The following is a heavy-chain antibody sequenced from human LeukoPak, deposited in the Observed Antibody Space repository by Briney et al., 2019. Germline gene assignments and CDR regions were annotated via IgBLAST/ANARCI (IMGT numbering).Heavy chain of an antibody. CDR1: GYTFTSYG. V-gene: IGHV1-18*01. J-gene: IGHJ4*02. Sequence: SVKVSCKASGYTFTSYGISWVRQAPGQGLEWMGWISAYNGNTNYAQKLQGRVTMTTDTSTSTAYMELRSLRSDDTAVYYCARGGGGLNYDILTGSLLDYWGQGTLVTVSS. CDR2: ISAYNGNT. CDR3: ARGGGGLNYDILTGSLLDY. D-gene: IGHD3-9*01.